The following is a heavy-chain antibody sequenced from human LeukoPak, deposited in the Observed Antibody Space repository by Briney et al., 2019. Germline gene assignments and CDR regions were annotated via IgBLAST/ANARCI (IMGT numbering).Heavy chain of an antibody. Sequence: PSETLSLTCTVSGGSISSYYWSWIRQPAGKALEWIGRIYTSGSTNYNPSLKSRVTMSVDTSKNQFSLKLSSVTAADTAVYYCARGRIAAAGSNWFDPWGQGTLVTVSS. D-gene: IGHD6-13*01. J-gene: IGHJ5*02. CDR3: ARGRIAAAGSNWFDP. V-gene: IGHV4-4*07. CDR1: GGSISSYY. CDR2: IYTSGST.